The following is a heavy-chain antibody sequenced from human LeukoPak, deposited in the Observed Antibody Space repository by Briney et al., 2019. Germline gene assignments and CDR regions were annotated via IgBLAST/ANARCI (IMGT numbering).Heavy chain of an antibody. D-gene: IGHD3-22*01. CDR1: GFTFRTYA. V-gene: IGHV3-30-3*01. Sequence: GGSLRLSCTVSGFTFRTYAMHWVRQAPGKGLEWVAVISTDGSNKYYADSVKGRFTISRDNSKNTLYPQMNSLRAEDTAVYCCASISSGYHLMSWGQGTLVTVSS. J-gene: IGHJ5*02. CDR3: ASISSGYHLMS. CDR2: ISTDGSNK.